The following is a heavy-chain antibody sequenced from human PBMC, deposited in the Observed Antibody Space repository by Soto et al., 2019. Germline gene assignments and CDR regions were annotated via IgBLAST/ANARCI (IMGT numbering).Heavy chain of an antibody. J-gene: IGHJ4*02. Sequence: QVQLVESGGGVVQPGRSLRLSCAASGFTFSSYGMHWVRQAPGKELEWVAVISYDGSNKYYADSVKGRFTISRDNSKNTLYLQMNSLRAEDTAVYYCAKLSIVATMRAYFDYWGQGTLVTVSS. CDR3: AKLSIVATMRAYFDY. CDR1: GFTFSSYG. CDR2: ISYDGSNK. D-gene: IGHD5-12*01. V-gene: IGHV3-30*18.